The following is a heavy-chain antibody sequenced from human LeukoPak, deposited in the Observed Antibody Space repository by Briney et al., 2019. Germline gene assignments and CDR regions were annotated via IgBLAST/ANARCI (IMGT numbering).Heavy chain of an antibody. CDR3: ANSTFDY. CDR2: ISYDGSNK. Sequence: GGSLRLSCAASGFTFNNYGMHWVRQAPGKGLEWVAVISYDGSNKYYADSVKGRFTISRDNSKNTLYLQMNSLRAEDTAVYYCANSTFDYWGQGTLVTVSS. CDR1: GFTFNNYG. J-gene: IGHJ4*02. D-gene: IGHD2-2*01. V-gene: IGHV3-30*18.